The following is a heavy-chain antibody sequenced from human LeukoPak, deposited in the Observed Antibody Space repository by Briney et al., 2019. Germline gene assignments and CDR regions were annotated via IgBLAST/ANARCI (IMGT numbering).Heavy chain of an antibody. Sequence: NSSETLSLTCTGSGVSISSYYGSWIRQPPGKGLEWIGYIYYSGSTNYNPSLKSRVTISVDTSKNQFSLQLSSVTAADTAVYYCARDFDIWGQGTMVTVSS. CDR2: IYYSGST. V-gene: IGHV4-59*01. J-gene: IGHJ3*02. CDR1: GVSISSYY. CDR3: ARDFDI.